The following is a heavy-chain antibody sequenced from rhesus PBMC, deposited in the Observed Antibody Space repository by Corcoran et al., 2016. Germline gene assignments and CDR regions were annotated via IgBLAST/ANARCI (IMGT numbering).Heavy chain of an antibody. CDR2: ISGSGGST. J-gene: IGHJ4*01. Sequence: QVQLQESGPGLLKPLETLSLSCAVSGGSISNDYWIWLRQPPVHGLGCIGRISGSGGSTAYNPSLERRVTISTNTSNNRFSLRLRSVTGSNTAVYYCASRVLDGITNYVLAFDDWGQGVLVTVSS. CDR3: ASRVLDGITNYVLAFDD. V-gene: IGHV4-160*01. D-gene: IGHD3-16*01. CDR1: GGSISNDY.